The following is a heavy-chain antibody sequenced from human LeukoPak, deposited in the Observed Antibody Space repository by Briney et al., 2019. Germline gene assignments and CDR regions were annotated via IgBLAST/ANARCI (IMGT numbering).Heavy chain of an antibody. J-gene: IGHJ4*02. CDR3: ARDRYGSAFDY. Sequence: SETLSLTCTVSGGSISSYYWSWIRQPPGKGLEWIGSIYYSGSTYYNPSLKSRVTISVDTSKNQFSLKLSSVTAADTAVYYCARDRYGSAFDYWGQGTLVTVSS. V-gene: IGHV4-39*07. D-gene: IGHD3-10*01. CDR1: GGSISSYY. CDR2: IYYSGST.